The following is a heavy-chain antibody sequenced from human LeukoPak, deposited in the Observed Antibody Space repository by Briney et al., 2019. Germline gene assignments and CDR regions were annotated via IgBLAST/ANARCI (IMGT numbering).Heavy chain of an antibody. CDR1: GGSIRSYY. Sequence: SETLSLTCTVSGGSIRSYYWSWIRQPAGKGLEWIGRIYTSGSTNYNPSLKSRVTMSVDTSKNQFSLKLSSVTAADTAVYYCARAGQPAAINWYFDLRGRGTLVTVSS. D-gene: IGHD2-2*01. V-gene: IGHV4-4*07. J-gene: IGHJ2*01. CDR3: ARAGQPAAINWYFDL. CDR2: IYTSGST.